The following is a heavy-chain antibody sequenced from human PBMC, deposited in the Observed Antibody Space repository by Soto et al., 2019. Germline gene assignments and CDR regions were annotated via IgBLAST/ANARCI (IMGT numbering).Heavy chain of an antibody. CDR1: GFTFSNYW. V-gene: IGHV3-74*01. CDR3: TRERFDP. CDR2: IKTDGSST. Sequence: GRSLRLSCAASGFTFSNYWMHWVRQAPGKGLEWVSRIKTDGSSTSYADSVKGRFTISRDNAKNTPYLQLNSLRVDDTAVYFCTRERFDPWGQGTLVTVSS. J-gene: IGHJ5*02.